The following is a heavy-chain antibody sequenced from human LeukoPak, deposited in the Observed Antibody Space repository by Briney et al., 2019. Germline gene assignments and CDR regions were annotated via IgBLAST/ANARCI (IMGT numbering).Heavy chain of an antibody. V-gene: IGHV4-4*07. J-gene: IGHJ4*02. D-gene: IGHD2-2*01. CDR2: IYITGST. CDR1: GGSITSYY. Sequence: SETLSLTCTVSGGSITSYYWSWIRQSAGKGLEWIGRIYITGSTTYNPSLKSRVTMSLDTSKNQFSLKLSSVTAADTAVYYCARISSTSCCLPDYWGQGTLVTVSS. CDR3: ARISSTSCCLPDY.